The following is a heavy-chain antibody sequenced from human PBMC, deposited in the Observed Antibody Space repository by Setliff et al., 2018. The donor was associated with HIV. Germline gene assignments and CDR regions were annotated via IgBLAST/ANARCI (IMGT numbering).Heavy chain of an antibody. D-gene: IGHD6-13*01. CDR1: GGSINRPTHH. CDR3: ARGGYSSSWYTYYGMDV. J-gene: IGHJ6*02. V-gene: IGHV4-39*01. CDR2: IYYGGST. Sequence: SETLSLTCNVSGGSINRPTHHWGWVRQPPGKGLEWLGNIYYGGSTSYNPSLKGRVTISSDTSKNRFSLRLTSVTAADTAVYYCARGGYSSSWYTYYGMDVWGQGTTVTVSS.